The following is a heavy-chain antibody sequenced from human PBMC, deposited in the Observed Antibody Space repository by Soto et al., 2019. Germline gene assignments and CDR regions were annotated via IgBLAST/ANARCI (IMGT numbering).Heavy chain of an antibody. CDR3: ARDLWGYCGTDCYPLDV. Sequence: SDTLSRTGALFSRSIVGECWSWMREPAWQGLEWIGYMYNTGSTVYNPSFKSRVTISVDTSKNQFSLKLNSVTAADTAVYYCARDLWGYCGTDCYPLDVWGQGTTVTVSS. CDR1: SRSIVGEC. V-gene: IGHV4-59*01. J-gene: IGHJ6*02. D-gene: IGHD2-21*02. CDR2: MYNTGST.